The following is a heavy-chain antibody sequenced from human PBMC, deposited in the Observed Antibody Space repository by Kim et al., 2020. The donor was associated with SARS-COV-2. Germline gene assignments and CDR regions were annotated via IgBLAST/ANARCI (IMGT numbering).Heavy chain of an antibody. CDR2: IRSKAYGGTT. CDR3: TREIHHFDI. Sequence: GGSLRLFCTASGFTFGDYAMSWVRQAPGKGLEWVAFIRSKAYGGTTEYAASVKGRFTISRDDSKSIAYLQMNSLKTEDTAVYYCTREIHHFDIWGQGTMV. CDR1: GFTFGDYA. D-gene: IGHD5-18*01. J-gene: IGHJ3*02. V-gene: IGHV3-49*04.